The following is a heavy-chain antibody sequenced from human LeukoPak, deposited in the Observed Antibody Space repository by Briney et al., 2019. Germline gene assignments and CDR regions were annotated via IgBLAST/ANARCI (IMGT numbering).Heavy chain of an antibody. CDR1: GYTFIGDY. Sequence: ASVKVSCKAAGYTFIGDYIHWVRQAPGQGLEWMGWINPNSGDTHYPQKFQGRVTMTSDTSISTAYMELSRLSPDDTAVYYCAKNQDFGVVINTHYYYYGMDVWGQGTTVTVSS. D-gene: IGHD3-3*01. J-gene: IGHJ6*02. V-gene: IGHV1-2*02. CDR2: INPNSGDT. CDR3: AKNQDFGVVINTHYYYYGMDV.